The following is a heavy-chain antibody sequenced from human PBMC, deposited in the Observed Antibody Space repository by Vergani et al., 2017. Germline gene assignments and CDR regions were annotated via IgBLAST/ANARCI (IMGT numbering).Heavy chain of an antibody. V-gene: IGHV3-48*01. CDR2: ISASSRSI. CDR3: ATAGAAYCRGASCYDFFEY. Sequence: EVQLVESGGGFVPPGGSLRLSCEASGFTVSSYSITWIRQAPGKGLEWVSYISASSRSIYYADSVRGRFTISRDNSKNTLYLQMNRLRPEDTAVYYCATAGAAYCRGASCYDFFEYWGQGTLVTVAS. J-gene: IGHJ4*02. D-gene: IGHD2-15*01. CDR1: GFTVSSYS.